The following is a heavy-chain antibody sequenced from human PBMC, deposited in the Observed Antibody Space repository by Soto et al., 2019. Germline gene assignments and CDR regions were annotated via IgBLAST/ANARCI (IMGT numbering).Heavy chain of an antibody. D-gene: IGHD3-16*01. V-gene: IGHV1-2*02. CDR1: GYSFTDHY. Sequence: ASVRVSCKASGYSFTDHYINWVRQAPGQGLEWMGWINPKSGSTEFAQKFQGRVTMTRNTAIITGYMELSGLRSDDTAVYYCASAYSASDGIRFWGQGTPVTVSS. CDR2: INPKSGST. J-gene: IGHJ4*02. CDR3: ASAYSASDGIRF.